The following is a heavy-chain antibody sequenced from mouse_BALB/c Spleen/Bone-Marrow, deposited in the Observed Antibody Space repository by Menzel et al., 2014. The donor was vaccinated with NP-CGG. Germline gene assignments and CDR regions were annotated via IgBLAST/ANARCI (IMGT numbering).Heavy chain of an antibody. CDR1: GYAFTNYW. V-gene: IGHV1-54*02. CDR3: NADPIT. Sequence: VQLQESGAELVRPGTSVKVSCKASGYAFTNYWIEWIKQRPGQGLEWIGVINPGSGGINYNEKFKGKATMTADTSSNTAYLQLSSLTSEDTGVYYCNADPITWGQGTTLTVSS. CDR2: INPGSGGI. J-gene: IGHJ2*01.